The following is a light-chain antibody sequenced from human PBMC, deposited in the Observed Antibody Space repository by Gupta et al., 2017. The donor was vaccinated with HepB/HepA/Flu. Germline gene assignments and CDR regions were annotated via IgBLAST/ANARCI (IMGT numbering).Light chain of an antibody. CDR2: GKN. CDR3: NSRDSSGNHQV. Sequence: SSELTQDPAVSVAFGATVRITCQGHSLRSYYASWYQQKPGPAPVLVIYGKNNRPSGIPDRFSGSSSGNTASLTITGAQAEDEADYYCNSRDSSGNHQVFGGGTKLTVL. CDR1: SLRSYY. V-gene: IGLV3-19*01. J-gene: IGLJ3*02.